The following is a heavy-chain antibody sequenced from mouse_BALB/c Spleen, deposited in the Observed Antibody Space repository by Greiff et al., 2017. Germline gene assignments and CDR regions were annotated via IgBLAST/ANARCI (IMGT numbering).Heavy chain of an antibody. V-gene: IGHV1-80*01. J-gene: IGHJ4*01. CDR2: IYPGDGDT. CDR1: GYAFSSYW. D-gene: IGHD1-2*01. CDR3: ARPITTASYYAMDY. Sequence: VKLMESGAELVRPGSSVKISCKASGYAFSSYWMNWVKQRPGQGLEWIGQIYPGDGDTNYNGKFKGKATLTADKSSSTAYMQLSSLTSEDSAVYFCARPITTASYYAMDYWGQGTSVTVSS.